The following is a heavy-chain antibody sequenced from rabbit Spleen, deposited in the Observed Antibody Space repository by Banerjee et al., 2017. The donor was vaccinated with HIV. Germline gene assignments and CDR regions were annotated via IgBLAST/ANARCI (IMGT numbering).Heavy chain of an antibody. CDR3: ARDSGSSVSSYGMDL. CDR1: GFDFSVYG. CDR2: IDPIFGRT. D-gene: IGHD8-1*01. V-gene: IGHV1S47*01. J-gene: IGHJ6*01. Sequence: QEQLVESGGGLVQPGGSLKLSCKASGFDFSVYGLSWVRQAPGKGLEWIGYIDPIFGRTYYSSWVNGRFTISSHNAQNTLYLQLNSLTAADTATYFCARDSGSSVSSYGMDLWGQGTLVTVS.